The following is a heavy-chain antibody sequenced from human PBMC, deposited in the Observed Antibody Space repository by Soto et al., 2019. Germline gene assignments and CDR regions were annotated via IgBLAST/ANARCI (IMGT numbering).Heavy chain of an antibody. J-gene: IGHJ3*02. Sequence: QLHLVQSGAVVKKPGASVTVSCSASGYPVTAYYMHWVRQAPGRGLEWMGGINPANGAAKYTQTFQGRVTMARDTATSTVFMELGGLTSGDTAVFFCARGGGVGVAGSAAFDMWGQGTVVTVSS. CDR2: INPANGAA. CDR3: ARGGGVGVAGSAAFDM. V-gene: IGHV1-2*02. D-gene: IGHD3-3*01. CDR1: GYPVTAYY.